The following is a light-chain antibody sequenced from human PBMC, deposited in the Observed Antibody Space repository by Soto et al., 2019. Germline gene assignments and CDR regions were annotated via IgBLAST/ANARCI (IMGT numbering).Light chain of an antibody. J-gene: IGKJ4*01. CDR3: QQYNNWPLVT. CDR2: GAS. Sequence: EIVMTQSPVTLSVSPGERATLSCRASQSISSQLAWYQQKPGQAPRLLISGASTRATGIPARFSGGGSGTEFTLTISSMQSEDFAVSYCQQYNNWPLVTFGGGTKVEIK. CDR1: QSISSQ. V-gene: IGKV3-15*01.